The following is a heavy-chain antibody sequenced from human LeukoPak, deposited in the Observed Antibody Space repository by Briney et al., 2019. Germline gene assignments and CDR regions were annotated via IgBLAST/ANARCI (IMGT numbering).Heavy chain of an antibody. CDR1: GGSISSGGYS. J-gene: IGHJ4*02. CDR3: ARGGLEVVPDY. V-gene: IGHV4-30-2*01. Sequence: SETLSLTCAVSGGSISSGGYSWSWLRQPPGKGLEWIGYIYHSGSTYYNPSLKSRVTISVDTSKNQFSLKLSSVTAADTAVYYCARGGLEVVPDYWGQGTLVTVSS. D-gene: IGHD2-15*01. CDR2: IYHSGST.